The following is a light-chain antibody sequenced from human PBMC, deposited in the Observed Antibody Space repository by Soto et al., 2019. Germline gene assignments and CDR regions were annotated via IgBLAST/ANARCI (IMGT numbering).Light chain of an antibody. CDR1: STNIGDNY. CDR2: DND. Sequence: QSVVTQPPSVSAAPGQRVIISCSGSSTNIGDNYVSWYQHLPGTAPKLVVYDNDRRPSELPDRFSGSKSGTSATLVITGLQTGDEADYYCGTWDDSLVSYVFGAGTKVTVL. CDR3: GTWDDSLVSYV. J-gene: IGLJ1*01. V-gene: IGLV1-51*01.